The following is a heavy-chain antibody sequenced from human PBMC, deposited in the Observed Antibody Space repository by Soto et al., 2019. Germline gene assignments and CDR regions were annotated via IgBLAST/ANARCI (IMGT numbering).Heavy chain of an antibody. J-gene: IGHJ4*02. CDR3: GRCTGTSCHLGADF. CDR1: GFTFSNYA. V-gene: IGHV3-30-3*01. Sequence: QVQLVESGGGVVQPGRSLRLSCAASGFTFSNYALHWVRQAPGRGLEWVALISFDGNNQYYANSVKGRFTISRDNSRNTLYLQMNSLRAEDTAVYYCGRCTGTSCHLGADFWGQGTLVMVSS. CDR2: ISFDGNNQ. D-gene: IGHD2-2*01.